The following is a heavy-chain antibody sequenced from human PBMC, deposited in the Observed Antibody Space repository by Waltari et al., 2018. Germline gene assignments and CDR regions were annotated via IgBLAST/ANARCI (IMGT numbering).Heavy chain of an antibody. Sequence: QVQPVQSGAEVEKPGSSVTVSCTASGGTFRSYPLSWLRQHPGQGLEWMGAIIPIIGKTNYAQNIHGRVTNTADESTSIAYMELSSLRSEDTAVYYCAMLGEDQDGMDVWGQGTTVTVSS. D-gene: IGHD3-16*01. CDR1: GGTFRSYP. J-gene: IGHJ6*02. V-gene: IGHV1-69*13. CDR2: IIPIIGKT. CDR3: AMLGEDQDGMDV.